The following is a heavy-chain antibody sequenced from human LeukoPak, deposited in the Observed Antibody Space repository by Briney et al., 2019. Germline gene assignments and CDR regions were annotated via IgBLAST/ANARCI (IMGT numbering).Heavy chain of an antibody. J-gene: IGHJ4*02. V-gene: IGHV3-48*01. Sequence: GGSLRLSCAASAFTFSDYSMNWVRQAPGKGLEWISYISGKSSTIYYADSARGRFTISRDNAKNSMYLQMNSLRAEDTAVYYCARDRLTSGSYFFDYWGQGTLVTVSS. CDR2: ISGKSSTI. D-gene: IGHD1-26*01. CDR1: AFTFSDYS. CDR3: ARDRLTSGSYFFDY.